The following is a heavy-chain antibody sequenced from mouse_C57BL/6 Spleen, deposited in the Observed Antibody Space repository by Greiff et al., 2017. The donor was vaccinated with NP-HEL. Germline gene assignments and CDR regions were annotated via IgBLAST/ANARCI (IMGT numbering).Heavy chain of an antibody. CDR1: GYTFTSYW. D-gene: IGHD1-1*01. CDR3: ANRLPSTLVARDYDMDY. V-gene: IGHV1-53*01. J-gene: IGHJ4*01. Sequence: QVQLQQPGTELVKPGASVKLSCKASGYTFTSYWMHWVKQRPGQGLEWIGNINPSNGGTNYNEKFKGKATLTVDKSSSTAYMRLSSLTSEDSAVDYCANRLPSTLVARDYDMDYWGQGTTVTVSS. CDR2: INPSNGGT.